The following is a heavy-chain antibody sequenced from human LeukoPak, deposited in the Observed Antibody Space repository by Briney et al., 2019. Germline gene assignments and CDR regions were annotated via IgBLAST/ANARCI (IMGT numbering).Heavy chain of an antibody. CDR3: ARCLPGLLSYFDY. V-gene: IGHV4-59*01. J-gene: IGHJ4*02. D-gene: IGHD1-26*01. Sequence: PSETLSLTCTVSGGSISSYYWSWIRQPPGKGLEWIGDIYYSGSANYNPSLTSRVTISVDTSKNQFSLKLSSVSAADAAVYYCARCLPGLLSYFDYWGQGTLVTVSS. CDR2: IYYSGSA. CDR1: GGSISSYY.